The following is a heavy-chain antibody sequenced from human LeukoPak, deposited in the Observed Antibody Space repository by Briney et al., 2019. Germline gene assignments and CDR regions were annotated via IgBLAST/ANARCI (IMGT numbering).Heavy chain of an antibody. CDR3: ARGSYARSYYYYMDV. V-gene: IGHV4-59*01. Sequence: SETLSLTCTVSGGSISTYYWSWIRKPPGKGLEWIGYIYNSGSTKYNPSLKSRVTISVDTSKNQFSLKLRSVTAADTAVYYCARGSYARSYYYYMDVWGKGTTVTVSS. CDR1: GGSISTYY. J-gene: IGHJ6*03. CDR2: IYNSGST. D-gene: IGHD1-26*01.